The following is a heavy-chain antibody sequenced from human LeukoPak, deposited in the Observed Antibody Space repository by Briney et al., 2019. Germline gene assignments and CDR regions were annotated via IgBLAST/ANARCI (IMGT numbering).Heavy chain of an antibody. CDR1: GFTFSSYA. J-gene: IGHJ4*02. D-gene: IGHD3-10*01. CDR3: ARGITMVRGVPQYYFDY. V-gene: IGHV3-23*01. Sequence: GGSLRLSCAASGFTFSSYAMSWVRQAPGKGLEWVSAISGSGRSTYYADSVKGRFTISRDNSKNTLYLQMNSLRAEDTAIYYCARGITMVRGVPQYYFDYWAREPWSPSPQ. CDR2: ISGSGRST.